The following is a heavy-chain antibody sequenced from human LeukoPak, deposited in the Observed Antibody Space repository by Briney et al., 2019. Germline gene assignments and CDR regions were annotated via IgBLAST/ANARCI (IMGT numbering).Heavy chain of an antibody. CDR1: GGSISSYY. D-gene: IGHD3-16*02. Sequence: SETLSLTCTVSGGSISSYYWSWIRQPPGKGLEWIGYIYYSGSTNYNPSLKSRVTMSVDTSKNQFSLKLSSVTAADTAVYYCARSAMITFGGVIDIFDYWGQGTLVTVSS. V-gene: IGHV4-59*12. CDR3: ARSAMITFGGVIDIFDY. CDR2: IYYSGST. J-gene: IGHJ4*02.